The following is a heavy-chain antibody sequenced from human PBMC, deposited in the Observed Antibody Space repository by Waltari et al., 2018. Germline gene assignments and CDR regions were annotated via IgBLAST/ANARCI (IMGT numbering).Heavy chain of an antibody. CDR3: ARAPPMGTFDY. CDR1: GGTFSSYA. CDR2: IIPIFGTA. D-gene: IGHD3-10*01. Sequence: QVQLVQSGAEVKKPGSSVKVYCKASGGTFSSYATTRGRQAPGQGLEWMGRIIPIFGTANYAQKFQGRVTITADKSTSTAYMELSSLRSEDTAVYYCARAPPMGTFDYWGQGTLVTVSS. V-gene: IGHV1-69*08. J-gene: IGHJ4*02.